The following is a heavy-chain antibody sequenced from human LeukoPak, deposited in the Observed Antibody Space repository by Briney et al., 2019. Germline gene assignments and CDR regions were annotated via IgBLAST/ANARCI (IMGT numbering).Heavy chain of an antibody. Sequence: TGGSLTLSCTVSGFTFSSYAMSWVRHAPRKGLEGVSTISGRAGTTLYADPVKRRRTIPRDNSKNTLYPQKNSLRCEDAALYYCARDRQWLDGIDVWGQGTTVTVS. D-gene: IGHD6-19*01. V-gene: IGHV3-23*01. J-gene: IGHJ6*02. CDR3: ARDRQWLDGIDV. CDR2: ISGRAGTT. CDR1: GFTFSSYA.